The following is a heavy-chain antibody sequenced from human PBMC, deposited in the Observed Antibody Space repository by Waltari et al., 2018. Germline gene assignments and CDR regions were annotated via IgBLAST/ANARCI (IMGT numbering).Heavy chain of an antibody. CDR1: GGSISSSSYY. CDR2: IYYSGST. J-gene: IGHJ4*02. V-gene: IGHV4-39*01. D-gene: IGHD6-19*01. CDR3: TRFGGGWTYYFDY. Sequence: QLQLQESGPGLVKPSETLSLTCTVSGGSISSSSYYWGWLRQPPGKGLEWIGSIYYSGSTYYNPSLKSRVTISVDTSKNQFSLKLSSVTAADTAVYYCTRFGGGWTYYFDYWGQGTLVTVSS.